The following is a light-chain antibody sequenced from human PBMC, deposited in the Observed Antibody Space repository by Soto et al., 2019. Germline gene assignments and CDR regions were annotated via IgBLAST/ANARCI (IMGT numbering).Light chain of an antibody. Sequence: QSVLTQPPSVSGAPGQRVTISCTGSSSNIGADYDVYWYQQLPGTAPKLLINGHSSRPSGVPDRFSGSTSDASASLAITGLQAEDEGTYYCQSYDRSLSGVVFGGGTKLTVL. J-gene: IGLJ3*02. CDR1: SSNIGADYD. CDR3: QSYDRSLSGVV. V-gene: IGLV1-40*01. CDR2: GHS.